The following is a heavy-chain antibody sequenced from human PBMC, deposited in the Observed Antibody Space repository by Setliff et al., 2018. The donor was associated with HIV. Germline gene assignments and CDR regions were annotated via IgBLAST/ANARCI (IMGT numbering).Heavy chain of an antibody. CDR2: IYTSGST. D-gene: IGHD3-10*01. V-gene: IGHV4-61*02. J-gene: IGHJ6*02. CDR3: VREGGRITMVRGVPSGGLDV. Sequence: SETLSLTCTVSGGSISTGSYYWSWIRQPAGKGLEWIGRIYTSGSTNYNPSLRSRVAISVDTSKNHFSLNLSSVTAADTAVYYGVREGGRITMVRGVPSGGLDVWGQGTTVTVSS. CDR1: GGSISTGSYY.